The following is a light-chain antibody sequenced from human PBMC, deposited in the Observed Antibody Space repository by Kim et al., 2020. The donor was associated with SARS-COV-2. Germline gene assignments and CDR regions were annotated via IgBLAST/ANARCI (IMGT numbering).Light chain of an antibody. CDR2: KDS. CDR3: QSADSSGTYYV. Sequence: PGQTARITCSGDALPQQYAYWYQQKPGQAPVLVIYKDSERPSGIPERFSGSSSGTTVTLTISGVQAEDEADYYCQSADSSGTYYVFGTGTKVTVL. CDR1: ALPQQY. V-gene: IGLV3-25*03. J-gene: IGLJ1*01.